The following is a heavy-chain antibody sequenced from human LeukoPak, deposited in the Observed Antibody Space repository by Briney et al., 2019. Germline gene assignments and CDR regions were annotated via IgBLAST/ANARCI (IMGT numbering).Heavy chain of an antibody. CDR2: IYSGGST. J-gene: IGHJ6*02. Sequence: GGSLRLSCAASGFTVSSNYMSWVRQAPGKGLEWVSVIYSGGSTYCADSVKGRFTISRHNSKNTLYLQMNSLRAEDTAVYYCAREGYYDILTGYRTGGMDVWGQGTTVTVSS. D-gene: IGHD3-9*01. CDR1: GFTVSSNY. CDR3: AREGYYDILTGYRTGGMDV. V-gene: IGHV3-53*04.